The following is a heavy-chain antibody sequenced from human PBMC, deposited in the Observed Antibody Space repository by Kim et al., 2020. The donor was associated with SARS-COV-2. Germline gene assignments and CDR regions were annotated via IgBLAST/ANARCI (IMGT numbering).Heavy chain of an antibody. CDR3: ARVKLPDSSGYFDY. CDR2: IYYSGST. CDR1: GGSISSGDYY. V-gene: IGHV4-30-4*01. D-gene: IGHD3-22*01. Sequence: SETLSLTCTVSGGSISSGDYYWSWIRQPPGKGLEWIGYIYYSGSTYYNPSLKSRVTISVDTSKNQFSLKLSSVTAADTAVYYCARVKLPDSSGYFDYWGQGTLVTVSS. J-gene: IGHJ4*02.